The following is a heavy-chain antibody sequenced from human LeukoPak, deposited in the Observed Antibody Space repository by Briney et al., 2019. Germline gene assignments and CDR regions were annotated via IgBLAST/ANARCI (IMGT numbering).Heavy chain of an antibody. J-gene: IGHJ6*03. Sequence: SETLSLTCTVSGGSISSYYWSWIRQPPGKGLEWIGYIYYSGSTNYNPSLKSRVTISVDTSKNQFSLKLSSVTAADTAVYYCARGRGAYCGGDCYYYYYYYMDVWGKGTTVTVSS. D-gene: IGHD2-21*02. CDR3: ARGRGAYCGGDCYYYYYYYMDV. CDR2: IYYSGST. V-gene: IGHV4-59*01. CDR1: GGSISSYY.